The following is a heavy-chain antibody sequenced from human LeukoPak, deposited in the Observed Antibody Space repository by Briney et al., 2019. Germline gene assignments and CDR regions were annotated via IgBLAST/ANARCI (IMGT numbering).Heavy chain of an antibody. CDR1: GFTFSSYE. Sequence: GGSLRLSCAASGFTFSSYEMNWVRQAPGKGLEWVSAISGSGSYTDHADSVKGRFTISKDNSKNTLYMRMSSLRAEDTAVYYCAKRRYDSSGHFDSWGQGTLVTVSS. J-gene: IGHJ4*02. CDR3: AKRRYDSSGHFDS. CDR2: ISGSGSYT. D-gene: IGHD3-22*01. V-gene: IGHV3-23*01.